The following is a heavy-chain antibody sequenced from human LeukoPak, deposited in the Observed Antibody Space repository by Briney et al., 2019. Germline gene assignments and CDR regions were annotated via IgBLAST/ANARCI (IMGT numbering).Heavy chain of an antibody. CDR3: ARDLDQYNGRFGGFGHDF. Sequence: ASVTVSCTASGYTFTSYDINWVRQAPGQGLEWMGWISAYNGNTNYAQSLQGRVTMTTDTSTSTVYMEMRSLTSDDTAVYYCARDLDQYNGRFGGFGHDFWGQGTLVTVSS. J-gene: IGHJ4*02. CDR1: GYTFTSYD. V-gene: IGHV1-18*01. CDR2: ISAYNGNT. D-gene: IGHD3-10*01.